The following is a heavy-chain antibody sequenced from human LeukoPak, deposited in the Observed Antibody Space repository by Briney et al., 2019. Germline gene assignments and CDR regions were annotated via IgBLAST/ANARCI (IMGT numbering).Heavy chain of an antibody. V-gene: IGHV3-74*01. CDR2: INADGSST. D-gene: IGHD3-3*01. J-gene: IGHJ4*02. Sequence: GGSLRLSCAASGFIFSNYWMHWVRQAPGKGLVWVSRINADGSSTTYADSVKGRFTISRDNAKNSLYLQMNSLRVEDTAVYYWARDEARGYDFRPQDHWGQGTLVSVSS. CDR3: ARDEARGYDFRPQDH. CDR1: GFIFSNYW.